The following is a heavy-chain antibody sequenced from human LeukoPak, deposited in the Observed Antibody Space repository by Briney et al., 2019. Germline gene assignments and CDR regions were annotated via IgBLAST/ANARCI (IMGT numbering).Heavy chain of an antibody. D-gene: IGHD6-13*01. V-gene: IGHV3-30-3*01. CDR3: ARDIAAAGTLGGYYYYGMDV. J-gene: IGHJ6*02. CDR2: ISYDGSNK. CDR1: GFTFSRFA. Sequence: PGRSLRLSCAASGFTFSRFAMHWVRQAPGKGLEWVAVISYDGSNKYYADSVKGRFTFSRDNSKNTLYLQMNSLRAEDTAVYYCARDIAAAGTLGGYYYYGMDVWGQGTTVTVSS.